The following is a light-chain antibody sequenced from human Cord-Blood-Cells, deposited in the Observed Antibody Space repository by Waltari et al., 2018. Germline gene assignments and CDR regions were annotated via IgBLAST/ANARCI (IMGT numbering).Light chain of an antibody. J-gene: IGLJ2*01. Sequence: QSALTQSPSASGSPGQSVTISCTGTSSDVGDYNYFPWYQQPPGKAPKLMIYEVSKRPSGVPDRFSGSKSGNTASLTVSGLQAEDEADYYCSSYAGSNNFVVFGGGTKLTVL. CDR1: SSDVGDYNY. CDR3: SSYAGSNNFVV. V-gene: IGLV2-8*01. CDR2: EVS.